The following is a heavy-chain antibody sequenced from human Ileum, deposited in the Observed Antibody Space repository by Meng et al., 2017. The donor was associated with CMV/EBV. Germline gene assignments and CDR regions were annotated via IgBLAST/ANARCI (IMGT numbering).Heavy chain of an antibody. Sequence: GGSLRLSCAASGFPFSGFCMHWVPPRPGKGLEWVARINTDGSGTSYADSVKGRLTISRDNAKNPVYLEVNNLRADDTAVYFCVRGNGLSLDFWGQGTLVTVSS. D-gene: IGHD2-8*01. J-gene: IGHJ4*02. CDR3: VRGNGLSLDF. CDR2: INTDGSGT. CDR1: GFPFSGFC. V-gene: IGHV3-74*01.